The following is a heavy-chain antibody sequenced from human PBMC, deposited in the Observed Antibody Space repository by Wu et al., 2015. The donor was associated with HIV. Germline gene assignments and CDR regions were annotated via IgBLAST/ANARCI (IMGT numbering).Heavy chain of an antibody. V-gene: IGHV1-8*01. CDR3: TRGRQYLANAFYYGLDV. D-gene: IGHD2-2*01. CDR2: MNPKSYNT. J-gene: IGHJ6*02. CDR1: GYTFTSYD. Sequence: QVQLVQSGAEVKKPGASVKVSCKASGYTFTSYDINWVRQATGQGLEWMGWMNPKSYNTGYAHRFQGRLTMTRNTSMSTAYMELSSLRSEDTAVYYCTRGRQYLANAFYYGLDVWGQGTTVTVSS.